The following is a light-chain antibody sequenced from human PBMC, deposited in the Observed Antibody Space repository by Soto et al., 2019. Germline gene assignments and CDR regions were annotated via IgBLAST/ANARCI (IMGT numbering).Light chain of an antibody. CDR2: DAS. J-gene: IGKJ3*01. CDR1: QSVRSS. V-gene: IGKV3-11*01. CDR3: QQRSNWPPEVT. Sequence: EIVLTQSPDTLSLSPGERATLSCRASQSVRSSLAWYQQKPGQAPRLLIYDASNRATGIRARFSGSGSGTDFTLTISSLEPEDFAVYYCQQRSNWPPEVTFGPGTKVDIK.